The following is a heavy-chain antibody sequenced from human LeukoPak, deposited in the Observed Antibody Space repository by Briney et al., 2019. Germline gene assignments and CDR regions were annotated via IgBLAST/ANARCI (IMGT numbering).Heavy chain of an antibody. CDR1: GFTFSNYA. V-gene: IGHV3-30*04. CDR2: ISYNGRNK. Sequence: PGGSLRLSCAASGFTFSNYAMHWVRQAPGKGLEWVAVISYNGRNKYYADSVKGRFTISRDNSKNTLYLQMNSLRAEDTAVYYCERSFYDVLTGYGEVDFWGQGTLVTVSS. D-gene: IGHD3-9*01. CDR3: ERSFYDVLTGYGEVDF. J-gene: IGHJ4*02.